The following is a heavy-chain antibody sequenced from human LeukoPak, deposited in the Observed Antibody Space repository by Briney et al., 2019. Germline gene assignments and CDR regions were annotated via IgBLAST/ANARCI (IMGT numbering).Heavy chain of an antibody. Sequence: GGSLRLSCAASGFIFSNYYMHWVRQAPGEGLVWVSRINSDGSTTTYADSVKGRFTISRDNAKNTLYLQMNSLRVEDTAVYYCARSTTHPYYNYMDVWGKGTTVTLSS. J-gene: IGHJ6*03. V-gene: IGHV3-74*01. D-gene: IGHD4-17*01. CDR3: ARSTTHPYYNYMDV. CDR2: INSDGSTT. CDR1: GFIFSNYY.